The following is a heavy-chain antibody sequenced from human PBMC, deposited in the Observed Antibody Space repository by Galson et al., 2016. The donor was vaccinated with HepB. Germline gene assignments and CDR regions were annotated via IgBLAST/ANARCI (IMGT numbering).Heavy chain of an antibody. J-gene: IGHJ4*02. D-gene: IGHD2-15*01. CDR2: VGSCPSGT. CDR1: GFTFGDYT. Sequence: SLRLSCAASGFTFGDYTLSWVRQAPGRGLEWVSSVGSCPSGTCYADSVTGRFTISRDFSKNTVYLQMNSLRAEDTAVYYCAGYCRGGGCSGQGSFDYWSQGTLVTVSS. V-gene: IGHV3-23*01. CDR3: AGYCRGGGCSGQGSFDY.